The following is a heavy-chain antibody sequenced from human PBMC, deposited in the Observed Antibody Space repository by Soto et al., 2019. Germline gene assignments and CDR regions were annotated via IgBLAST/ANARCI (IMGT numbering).Heavy chain of an antibody. CDR3: ARLAEENAVLGPAPIGLDY. J-gene: IGHJ4*02. D-gene: IGHD2-2*02. V-gene: IGHV4-34*02. CDR1: GGSLSGYY. Sequence: QVQLQQWGAGLLKPSETLSLTCTVFGGSLSGYYWTGFRQPPGKGLEWIGEINPNGDTNYSPSLKSRVTMSVDTSKTQFSLKLHSVTAADTAVYYCARLAEENAVLGPAPIGLDYWGQGTLVTVSS. CDR2: INPNGDT.